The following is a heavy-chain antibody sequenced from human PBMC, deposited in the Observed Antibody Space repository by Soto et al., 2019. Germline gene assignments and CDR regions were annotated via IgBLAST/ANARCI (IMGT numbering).Heavy chain of an antibody. CDR3: ARPKGIAPAVWYFDL. J-gene: IGHJ2*01. V-gene: IGHV4-59*08. Sequence: QVQLQESGPGLVKPSETLSLTCTVSGDYISSHYWSWIRRPPGKGLEWIGYVYHSGKTDSKPSRKSRVTISMDTSKNQISLSRTSVTAADTAMYYCARPKGIAPAVWYFDLWGRGTLVTVSS. CDR1: GDYISSHY. D-gene: IGHD6-13*01. CDR2: VYHSGKT.